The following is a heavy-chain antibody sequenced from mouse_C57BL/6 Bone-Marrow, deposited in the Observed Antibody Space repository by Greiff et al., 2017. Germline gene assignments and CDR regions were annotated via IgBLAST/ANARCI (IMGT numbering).Heavy chain of an antibody. Sequence: EVQLQQSEGGLVQPGSSMKLSCTASGFTFSDYYMAWVRQVPAKGLEWVANINYDGSSTYYLDSLKSRFIISRDNAKNILYLQMSSLKSEDTAMYYCAKGIYGNPFAYWGQGTLVTVSA. J-gene: IGHJ3*01. CDR1: GFTFSDYY. CDR3: AKGIYGNPFAY. V-gene: IGHV5-16*02. CDR2: INYDGSST. D-gene: IGHD2-1*01.